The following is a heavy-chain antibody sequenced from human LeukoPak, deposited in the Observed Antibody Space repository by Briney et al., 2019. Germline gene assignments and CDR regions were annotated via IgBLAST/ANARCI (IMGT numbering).Heavy chain of an antibody. CDR3: ARGSGSYGSYLDY. D-gene: IGHD1-26*01. CDR1: GYSISSGPY. Sequence: SETLSLTCSVSGYSISSGPYWGWIRQPPGKGLEWIGTIDHTGRSYYNPSLTSRVTISVDTSKSHFSLKLSSVTAADTGVYYCARGSGSYGSYLDYWGQGSLVTVSS. J-gene: IGHJ4*02. CDR2: IDHTGRS. V-gene: IGHV4-38-2*02.